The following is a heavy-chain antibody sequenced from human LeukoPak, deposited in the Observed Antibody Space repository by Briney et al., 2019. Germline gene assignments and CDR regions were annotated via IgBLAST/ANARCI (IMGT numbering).Heavy chain of an antibody. D-gene: IGHD5-18*01. CDR2: MNPNSGNI. V-gene: IGHV1-8*01. CDR1: GYTFTSYD. J-gene: IGHJ4*02. Sequence: ASVKVSCKASGYTFTSYDINWVRQATGQGLEWMGWMNPNSGNIGYAQKFQGRVTMTRNTSISTAYMELSSLRSEDTAVYYCARGTVDTAMAIDYWGQGTLVTVSS. CDR3: ARGTVDTAMAIDY.